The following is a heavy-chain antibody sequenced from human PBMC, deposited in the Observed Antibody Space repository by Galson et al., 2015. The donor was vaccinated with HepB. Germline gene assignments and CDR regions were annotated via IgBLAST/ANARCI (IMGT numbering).Heavy chain of an antibody. CDR3: AKDYTGSYCTSGVCSYFDY. J-gene: IGHJ4*02. CDR2: ISGNGATT. Sequence: SLRLSCAASGFTFSDYAMTWVRQAPGKGLEWVSAISGNGATTYYADSVKGRFTISRDNSETTLYLQMNSLGADDTAVYYCAKDYTGSYCTSGVCSYFDYWGQGTLVTVSS. CDR1: GFTFSDYA. D-gene: IGHD2-8*01. V-gene: IGHV3-23*01.